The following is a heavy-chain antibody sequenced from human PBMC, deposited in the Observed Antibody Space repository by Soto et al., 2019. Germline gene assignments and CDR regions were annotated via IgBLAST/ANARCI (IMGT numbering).Heavy chain of an antibody. D-gene: IGHD3-16*01. V-gene: IGHV1-69*01. J-gene: IGHJ3*02. CDR3: TRGVTANYMGGDAFEI. CDR2: IMPIFGTA. Sequence: QVLLVQSGAEVKKPGSSVKVTCKASGGTFSSYTISWVRQAPGQGLEYMGGIMPIFGTATYTQSFQDRVTITADESTSTVYMELSSLTSDDTAVYYCTRGVTANYMGGDAFEIWGQGTMVTVSS. CDR1: GGTFSSYT.